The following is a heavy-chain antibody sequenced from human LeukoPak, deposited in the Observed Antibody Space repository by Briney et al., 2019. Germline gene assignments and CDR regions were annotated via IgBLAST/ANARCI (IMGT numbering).Heavy chain of an antibody. J-gene: IGHJ4*02. CDR2: IGGSGGNT. CDR3: ARLYTSGCFDY. D-gene: IGHD6-19*01. CDR1: GVTFNNYA. V-gene: IGHV3-23*01. Sequence: GGSLRLSCAASGVTFNNYAMSWVRQAPGKGLEWVSTIGGSGGNTYYADSVKGRFTISRDNAKNSLYLQMNSLRGEDTAVYYCARLYTSGCFDYWGQGTLVTVSS.